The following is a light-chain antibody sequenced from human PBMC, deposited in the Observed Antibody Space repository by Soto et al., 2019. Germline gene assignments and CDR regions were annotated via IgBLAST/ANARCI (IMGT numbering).Light chain of an antibody. V-gene: IGLV1-47*01. J-gene: IGLJ3*02. CDR1: SSNIGSNY. CDR2: KND. CDR3: VTWDDRLSAWV. Sequence: QAVVTQPPSASETPGQRVTISCSGSSSNIGSNYVYWYQHLPGTAPRPLIYKNDQRPSGVPDRFSGSKSGTSASLAISGLRPEDESDYYCVTWDDRLSAWVFGGGTKLTVL.